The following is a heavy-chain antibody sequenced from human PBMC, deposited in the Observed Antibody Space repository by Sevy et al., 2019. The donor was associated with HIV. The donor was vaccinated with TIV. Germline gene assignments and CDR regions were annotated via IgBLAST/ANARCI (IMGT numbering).Heavy chain of an antibody. CDR1: GFTFSKYS. J-gene: IGHJ4*02. Sequence: GVLRLSCAASGFTFSKYSMSWVRQAPGKGLEWVSTFSFGCGRINYADSVKGRFTISRDDSRNTLYLQMNSLRAEDTAVYYCAREGCTKPHDYWGQGTLVTVSS. D-gene: IGHD2-8*01. CDR2: FSFGCGRI. CDR3: AREGCTKPHDY. V-gene: IGHV3-23*01.